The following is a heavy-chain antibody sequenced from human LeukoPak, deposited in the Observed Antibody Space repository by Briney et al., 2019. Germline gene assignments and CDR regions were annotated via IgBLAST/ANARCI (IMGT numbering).Heavy chain of an antibody. D-gene: IGHD1-26*01. J-gene: IGHJ5*02. CDR3: ARDGVGNWFDP. V-gene: IGHV4-61*01. CDR2: IYYSGST. CDR1: GGSVSSGSYY. Sequence: SETLSLTCTVSGGSVSSGSYYWSWLRQPPGKGLEWIGYIYYSGSTNYNPPLKSRVTISVDTSKNQFSLKLSSVTAADTAVYYCARDGVGNWFDPWGQGTLVTVSS.